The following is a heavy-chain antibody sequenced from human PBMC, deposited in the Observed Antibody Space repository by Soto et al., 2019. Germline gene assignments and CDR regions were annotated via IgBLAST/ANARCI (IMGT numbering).Heavy chain of an antibody. CDR3: ARTGKGSGYDLAGYNWFDP. J-gene: IGHJ5*02. Sequence: QVQLQESGPGLVKPSETLSLTCTVSGGSISSYYWSWIRQPPGKGLEWIGYIYYSGITNYNPSLKSRVTISVDTSKNQFSLKLSSVTAADTAVYYCARTGKGSGYDLAGYNWFDPWGQGTLVTVSS. D-gene: IGHD5-12*01. V-gene: IGHV4-59*01. CDR2: IYYSGIT. CDR1: GGSISSYY.